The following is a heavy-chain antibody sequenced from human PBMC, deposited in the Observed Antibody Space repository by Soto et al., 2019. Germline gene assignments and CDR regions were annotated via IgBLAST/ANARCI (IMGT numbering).Heavy chain of an antibody. CDR1: GFACDDYA. V-gene: IGHV3-43*01. D-gene: IGHD2-21*01. J-gene: IGHJ6*03. CDR2: ISWDGDNT. Sequence: GVYLRLSCAASGFACDDYAMHWVRQVPREGIEWVSLISWDGDNTFYADAVKGRFTISRDSRKDTLYLQMNSIRSEDAAWYYCGKDGDLDGDIYFMD. CDR3: GKDGDLDGDIYFMD.